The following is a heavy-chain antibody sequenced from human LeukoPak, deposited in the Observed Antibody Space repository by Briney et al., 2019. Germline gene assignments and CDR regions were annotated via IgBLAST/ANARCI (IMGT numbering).Heavy chain of an antibody. CDR1: GFTFGKYW. V-gene: IGHV3-7*03. CDR3: ARDQYDTWSRRGNFDS. Sequence: PGGSLRLSCVASGFTFGKYWMSWVRQAPGKGREWVANIKLDGSEKNYVDSVKGRFTISRDNTKNSLYLQMNSLRVEDTAVFYCARDQYDTWSRRGNFDSWGQGTLVTVSS. D-gene: IGHD3-3*01. J-gene: IGHJ4*02. CDR2: IKLDGSEK.